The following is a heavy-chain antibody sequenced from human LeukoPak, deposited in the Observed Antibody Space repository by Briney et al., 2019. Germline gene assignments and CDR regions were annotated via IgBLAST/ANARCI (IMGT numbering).Heavy chain of an antibody. J-gene: IGHJ3*02. CDR3: ARGGAFDI. Sequence: SETLSLTCTVSGGSIGSYYWSWIRQPPGKGLEWIGYIYYSGSTNYNPSLKSRVTISVDTSKNQFSPKLSSVTAADTAVYYCARGGAFDIWGQGTMVTVSS. CDR1: GGSIGSYY. V-gene: IGHV4-59*12. CDR2: IYYSGST.